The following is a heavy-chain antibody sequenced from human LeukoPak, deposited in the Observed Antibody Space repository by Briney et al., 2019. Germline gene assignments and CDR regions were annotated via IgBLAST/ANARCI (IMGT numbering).Heavy chain of an antibody. D-gene: IGHD3-10*01. CDR3: ARDGVVRGYCYGMDV. J-gene: IGHJ6*04. V-gene: IGHV4-61*01. CDR2: IYYSGST. Sequence: SETLSLTCTVSGGSVSSGSYYWSWIRQPPGKGLEWIGYIYYSGSTNYNPSLKSRVTISVDTSKNQFSLKLSSVTAAGTAVYYCARDGVVRGYCYGMDVWGKGTTVTVSS. CDR1: GGSVSSGSYY.